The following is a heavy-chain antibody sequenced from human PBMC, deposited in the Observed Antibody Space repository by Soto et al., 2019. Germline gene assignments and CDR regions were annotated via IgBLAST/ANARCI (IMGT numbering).Heavy chain of an antibody. V-gene: IGHV1-69*14. Sequence: QVQLVQSGAEVKKPGTSVKVSCKAPGDKFSRNYFTWVRLAPGQGLEWMGGITPIFEAPNYAPKFQGRLHIVADRSTSPTYMELSSLTSDDTAIYYCARDGDGVRVNEPSFLPHHWGPGTPVIVSP. D-gene: IGHD1-1*01. CDR3: ARDGDGVRVNEPSFLPHH. CDR2: ITPIFEAP. CDR1: GDKFSRNY. J-gene: IGHJ1*01.